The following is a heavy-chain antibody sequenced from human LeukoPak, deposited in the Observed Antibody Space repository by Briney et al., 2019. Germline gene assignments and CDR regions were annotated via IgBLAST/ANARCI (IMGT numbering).Heavy chain of an antibody. CDR1: GGSISSSSYY. J-gene: IGHJ3*02. CDR2: IYYSGST. D-gene: IGHD3-10*01. V-gene: IGHV4-39*07. CDR3: ATKRGGAYYYGSGGEMEDSFHI. Sequence: SETLSLTCTVSGGSISSSSYYWGWIRQPPGKGLEWIGSIYYSGSTYYNPSLKSRVTISVDTSKNQFSLKLSSVTAADTAVYYCATKRGGAYYYGSGGEMEDSFHIWGQGTMVTVSS.